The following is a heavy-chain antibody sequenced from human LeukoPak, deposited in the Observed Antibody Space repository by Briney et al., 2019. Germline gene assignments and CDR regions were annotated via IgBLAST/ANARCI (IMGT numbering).Heavy chain of an antibody. CDR1: GDSISRYY. J-gene: IGHJ4*02. CDR3: ACGERWLRFGF. Sequence: PSETLSLTCTVSGDSISRYYWSWFRQPPGKGLEWIGNFQNSGTTNYNPSLKSRVTISVDTSQKQFSLKLTSVTAADTAVYYCACGERWLRFGFWGQGTLVTVSS. CDR2: FQNSGTT. D-gene: IGHD5-24*01. V-gene: IGHV4-59*01.